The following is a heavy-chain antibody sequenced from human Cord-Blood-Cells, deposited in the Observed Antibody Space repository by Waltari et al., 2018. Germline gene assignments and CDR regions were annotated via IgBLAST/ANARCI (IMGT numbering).Heavy chain of an antibody. J-gene: IGHJ4*02. CDR2: MNPNRGNT. D-gene: IGHD7-27*01. CDR3: ARGSLNWGSPQYYFDY. V-gene: IGHV1-8*02. Sequence: QVQLVQSGAEVKKPGASVKVSCKASGYTFTSYDINWVRQATGQGLEWKGWMNPNRGNTGYAQKFQGRVTMTRNTSISTAYRELSSLRSEDTAVYYCARGSLNWGSPQYYFDYWGQGTLVTVSS. CDR1: GYTFTSYD.